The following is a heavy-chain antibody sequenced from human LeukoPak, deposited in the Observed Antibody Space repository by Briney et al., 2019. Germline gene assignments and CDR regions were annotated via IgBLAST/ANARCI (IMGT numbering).Heavy chain of an antibody. CDR2: INPNSGDT. CDR1: GYSFTGYY. Sequence: ASVKVSCKASGYSFTGYYMHWVRQAPGQGLEWMGWINPNSGDTKYAQKFQGGVTMTRDTSISTAYMELTRLRSDDTAVYYCARGGLRVMVYRLYYMDVWGKGTTVTVSS. D-gene: IGHD2-8*01. J-gene: IGHJ6*03. V-gene: IGHV1-2*02. CDR3: ARGGLRVMVYRLYYMDV.